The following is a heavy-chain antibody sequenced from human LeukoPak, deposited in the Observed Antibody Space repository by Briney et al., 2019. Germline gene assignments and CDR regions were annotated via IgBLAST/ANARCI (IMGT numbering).Heavy chain of an antibody. Sequence: PGGSLRLSCAASGFTFSSYAMSWVRQAPGKGLEWIGSIYYSGSTYYNPSLKSRVTISVDTSKNQFSLKLSSVTAADTAVYYCARDRSWLGWFDPWGQGTLVTVSS. CDR1: GFTFSSYA. V-gene: IGHV4-39*07. D-gene: IGHD6-19*01. CDR2: IYYSGST. J-gene: IGHJ5*02. CDR3: ARDRSWLGWFDP.